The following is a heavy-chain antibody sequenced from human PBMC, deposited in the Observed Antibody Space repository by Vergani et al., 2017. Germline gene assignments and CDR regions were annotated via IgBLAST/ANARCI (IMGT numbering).Heavy chain of an antibody. CDR1: GGTFSSYT. CDR2: IIPILGIA. D-gene: IGHD2-15*01. V-gene: IGHV1-69*02. CDR3: ARVARGYCSGGSCYESGAFDI. Sequence: VQLVQSGAEVKKPGSSVKVSCKASGGTFSSYTISWVRQAPGQGLEWMGRIIPILGIANYAQKFQGRVTITADKSTSTAYMELSSLRSEETAVYYCARVARGYCSGGSCYESGAFDIWGQGTMVTVSS. J-gene: IGHJ3*02.